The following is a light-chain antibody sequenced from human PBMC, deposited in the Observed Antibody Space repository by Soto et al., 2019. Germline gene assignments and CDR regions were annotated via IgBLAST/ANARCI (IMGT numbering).Light chain of an antibody. CDR3: CSYAGSYTYV. V-gene: IGLV2-11*01. CDR2: DVS. CDR1: SSDVGGYKY. Sequence: QSVLTQPRSVSGSPGQSVTISCTGTSSDVGGYKYVSWHQQHPGRAPKLMIYDVSERPSGVPDRFSGSKSGNTASLTISGLQAEDEADYYCCSYAGSYTYVFGTGTKLTVL. J-gene: IGLJ1*01.